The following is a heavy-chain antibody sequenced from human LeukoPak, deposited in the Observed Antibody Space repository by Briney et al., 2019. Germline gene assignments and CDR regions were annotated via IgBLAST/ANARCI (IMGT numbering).Heavy chain of an antibody. Sequence: SETLSLTCTVSGGSISSGSYYWGWIRQPPGKGLEWIGSIYYSGSTYYNPSLKSRVTISVDTSKNQFSLKLSSVTAADTAVYYCARHEKRDYYYYMDVWGKGTTVTVSS. V-gene: IGHV4-39*01. CDR2: IYYSGST. CDR3: ARHEKRDYYYYMDV. CDR1: GGSISSGSYY. J-gene: IGHJ6*03.